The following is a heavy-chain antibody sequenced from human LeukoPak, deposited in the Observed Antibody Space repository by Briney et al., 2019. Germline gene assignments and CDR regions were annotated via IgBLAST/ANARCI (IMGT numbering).Heavy chain of an antibody. V-gene: IGHV5-51*01. Sequence: GESLKISCKVSGYSFTSYWIAWVRQMPGKGLEWMGIFYPGDSDTRYSPSFQGQVTISADKSISTAYLQWNSLKASDTAIYYCARMPMGGSFDYWGQGTLVTVSS. CDR3: ARMPMGGSFDY. CDR1: GYSFTSYW. J-gene: IGHJ4*02. CDR2: FYPGDSDT. D-gene: IGHD1-26*01.